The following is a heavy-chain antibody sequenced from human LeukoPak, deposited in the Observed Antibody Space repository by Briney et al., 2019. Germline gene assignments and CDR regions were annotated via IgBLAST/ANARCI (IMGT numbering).Heavy chain of an antibody. V-gene: IGHV3-30*18. CDR1: GFTFSNYG. CDR3: AKPRTSLAVVPAAMDN. Sequence: GGSLRLSCAASGFTFSNYGMHWVRQAPGQGLEWVAVISYDGSNKYYADSVKGRFTISRDKSKNTLYLQMNTLRPEDTAVYYCAKPRTSLAVVPAAMDNWGQGTLVTVSS. D-gene: IGHD2-2*01. CDR2: ISYDGSNK. J-gene: IGHJ4*02.